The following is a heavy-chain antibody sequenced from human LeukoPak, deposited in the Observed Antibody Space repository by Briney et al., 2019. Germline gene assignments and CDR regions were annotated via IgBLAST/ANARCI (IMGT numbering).Heavy chain of an antibody. CDR1: GFTFSSYA. CDR2: ISGSGGST. J-gene: IGHJ4*02. D-gene: IGHD6-19*01. Sequence: GRCLRLSCAASGFTFSSYAMSWVRQAPGKGLEWVSAISGSGGSTYYADSVKGRFTISRDNSKNTLYLQMNSLRAEDTAVYYCAKDRVAVAGNPYYFDYWGQGTLVTVSS. V-gene: IGHV3-23*01. CDR3: AKDRVAVAGNPYYFDY.